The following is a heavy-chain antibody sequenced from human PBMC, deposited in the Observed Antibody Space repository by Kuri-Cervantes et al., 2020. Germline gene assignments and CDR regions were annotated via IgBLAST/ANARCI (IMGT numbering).Heavy chain of an antibody. J-gene: IGHJ6*03. CDR3: ARVTIFYFYYYYMDV. Sequence: GGSLRLSCAASGFTFEDYGMSWVRQAPGKGLEWVSGINWDGGRTGYADSVKGRFTISRHNSKNTLYLQMNSLRPEDTAVYYCARVTIFYFYYYYMDVWGKGTTVTVSS. CDR1: GFTFEDYG. D-gene: IGHD3-3*01. CDR2: INWDGGRT. V-gene: IGHV3-20*04.